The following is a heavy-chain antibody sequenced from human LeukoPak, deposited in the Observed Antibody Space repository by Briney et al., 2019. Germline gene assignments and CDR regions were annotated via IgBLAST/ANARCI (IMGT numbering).Heavy chain of an antibody. J-gene: IGHJ4*02. CDR3: AKDRSKVLWFGEFTGYFDY. Sequence: PGGSLRLSCAASGFTFSSYGMSWVRQAPGEGLEWVSAICGGGGSTYYPDSVRGRVTISRDNSKNTLYLQMNSLRAEDTAVYYCAKDRSKVLWFGEFTGYFDYWGQGTLVTVSS. CDR2: ICGGGGST. V-gene: IGHV3-23*01. CDR1: GFTFSSYG. D-gene: IGHD3-10*01.